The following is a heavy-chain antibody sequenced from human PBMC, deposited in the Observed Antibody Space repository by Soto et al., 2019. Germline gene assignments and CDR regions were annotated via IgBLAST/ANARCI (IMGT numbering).Heavy chain of an antibody. J-gene: IGHJ4*02. CDR2: ISGSGGST. D-gene: IGHD6-19*01. CDR3: AKDRFAAVAGMVLMEVDY. Sequence: GGSLRLSCAASGFTFSSYAMSWVRQAPGKGLEWVSAISGSGGSTYYADSVKGRFTISRDNSKNTLYLQMNSLRAEDTAVYYCAKDRFAAVAGMVLMEVDYWGQGTLVTVSS. CDR1: GFTFSSYA. V-gene: IGHV3-23*01.